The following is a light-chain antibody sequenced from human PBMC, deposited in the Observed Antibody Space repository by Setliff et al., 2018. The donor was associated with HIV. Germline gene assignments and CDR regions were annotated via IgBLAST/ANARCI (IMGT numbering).Light chain of an antibody. J-gene: IGLJ1*01. Sequence: QSVLTQPASVSGSPGQSITISCTGTSSNVGTYDLVSWYQQYPGKAPQLIIYEVGKRPSGVSNRFSGSKPGNTASLTISGLQAEDEADYFCCSYAGSAFYVFGIGTKVTVL. CDR3: CSYAGSAFYV. V-gene: IGLV2-23*02. CDR2: EVG. CDR1: SSNVGTYDL.